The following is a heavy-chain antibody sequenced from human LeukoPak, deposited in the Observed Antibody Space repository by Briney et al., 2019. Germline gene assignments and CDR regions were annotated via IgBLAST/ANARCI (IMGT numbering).Heavy chain of an antibody. D-gene: IGHD3-3*01. CDR1: GFTVSSNY. CDR2: IYSGGST. Sequence: GGSLRLSCAASGFTVSSNYMNWVRQAPGKGLGWVSVIYSGGSTYYADSVKGRFTISRDNSKNTLYLQMNSLRAEDTAVYYCARDQSGFLEWPFWGQGTLVTVSS. V-gene: IGHV3-66*02. CDR3: ARDQSGFLEWPF. J-gene: IGHJ4*02.